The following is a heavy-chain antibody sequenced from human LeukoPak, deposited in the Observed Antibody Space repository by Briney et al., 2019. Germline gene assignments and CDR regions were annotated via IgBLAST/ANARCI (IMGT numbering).Heavy chain of an antibody. Sequence: GGSLRLSSAASGFTVSSNYVSWVRQAPWKGLEWVSVIYSGGSTYYADSVKGRFTISRDNSKNTLYLQMDSLRAEDTAVYYCARDRGGGYFDYWGQGTLVTVSS. CDR1: GFTVSSNY. V-gene: IGHV3-53*01. J-gene: IGHJ4*02. CDR2: IYSGGST. CDR3: ARDRGGGYFDY. D-gene: IGHD3-16*01.